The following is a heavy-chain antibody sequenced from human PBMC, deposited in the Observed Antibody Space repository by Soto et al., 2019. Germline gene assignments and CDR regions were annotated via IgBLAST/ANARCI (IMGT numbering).Heavy chain of an antibody. J-gene: IGHJ3*02. CDR2: IFSNDGK. D-gene: IGHD3-3*01. CDR1: GFSLSNARMG. Sequence: QVTLKESGPVLVKPTETLTLTCTVSGFSLSNARMGVSWIRQPPGQALEWLAHIFSNDGKSYSTPLKSRLTISKDTPKSQVVRTMTNMDPVDTATYYCARIPDYWRWPRNNAFDIWGQGTMVTVSS. V-gene: IGHV2-26*01. CDR3: ARIPDYWRWPRNNAFDI.